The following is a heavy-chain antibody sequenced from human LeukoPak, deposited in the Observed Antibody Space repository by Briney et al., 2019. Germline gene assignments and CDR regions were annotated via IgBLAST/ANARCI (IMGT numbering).Heavy chain of an antibody. CDR2: ISWNSGSI. Sequence: GGSLRLSCAASGFTFSSYAMSWVRQAPGKGLEWVSGISWNSGSIGYADSVKGRFTISRDNAKNSLYLQMNSLRAEDTALYYCAKDSRYSYGSDAFDIWGQGTMVTVSS. CDR3: AKDSRYSYGSDAFDI. D-gene: IGHD5-18*01. V-gene: IGHV3-9*01. J-gene: IGHJ3*02. CDR1: GFTFSSYA.